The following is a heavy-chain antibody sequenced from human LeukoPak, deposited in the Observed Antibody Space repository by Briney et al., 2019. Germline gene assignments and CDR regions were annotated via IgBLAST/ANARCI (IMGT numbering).Heavy chain of an antibody. V-gene: IGHV1-69*05. CDR3: ASIGYSYGARFDY. CDR1: GGTFSSYA. D-gene: IGHD5-18*01. Sequence: SVKVSCKASGGTFSSYAISWVRQAPGQGLEWMGRIIPIFGTANYGQKFQGRVTITTDESTSTAYMELSSLRSEDTAVYYCASIGYSYGARFDYWGQGTLVTVSS. CDR2: IIPIFGTA. J-gene: IGHJ4*02.